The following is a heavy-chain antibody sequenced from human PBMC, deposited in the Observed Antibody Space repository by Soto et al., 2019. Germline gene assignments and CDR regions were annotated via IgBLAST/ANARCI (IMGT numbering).Heavy chain of an antibody. CDR1: GYTFTSYG. CDR3: ARDGYFDH. V-gene: IGHV1-18*01. J-gene: IGHJ4*02. Sequence: QVQLVQSGAEVKKPGDSVRVSCKASGYTFTSYGIGWVRQAPGQGLEWMGWIRANNGNTKYAQKVQGRVTMTTDASTSTAYMELRSLRSDDAAVYYCARDGYFDHWGQGTLFTVSS. CDR2: IRANNGNT.